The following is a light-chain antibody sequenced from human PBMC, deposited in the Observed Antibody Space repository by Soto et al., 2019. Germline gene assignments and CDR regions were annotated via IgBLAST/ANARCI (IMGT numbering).Light chain of an antibody. CDR3: SSYTTSSTVA. CDR2: EVS. V-gene: IGLV2-14*01. CDR1: SSDIGGYNY. J-gene: IGLJ2*01. Sequence: QSVLTQSASVSGSPGQSITISCTGTSSDIGGYNYVSWYQQHPDKAPKLMIFEVSNRPSGVSNRFSGSKSGNTASLTISGLLPEDEADYYCSSYTTSSTVAFGGGTKLTFL.